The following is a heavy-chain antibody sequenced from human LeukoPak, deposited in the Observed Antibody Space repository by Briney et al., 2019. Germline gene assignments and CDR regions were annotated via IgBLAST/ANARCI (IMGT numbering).Heavy chain of an antibody. CDR1: GGSISSSNW. CDR3: ARQRTGQVVPAAILD. Sequence: SGTLSLTCAVSGGSISSSNWWSWVRQPPGKGLEWIGEIYHSGSTNYNPSLKSRVTISVDKSKNQFSLKLSSVTAADTAVYYCARQRTGQVVPAAILDWGQGTLVTVSS. J-gene: IGHJ4*02. V-gene: IGHV4-4*02. D-gene: IGHD2-2*02. CDR2: IYHSGST.